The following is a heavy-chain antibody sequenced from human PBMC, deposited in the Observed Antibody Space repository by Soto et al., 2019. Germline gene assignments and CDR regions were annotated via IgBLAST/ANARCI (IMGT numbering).Heavy chain of an antibody. CDR1: GFSLSTSGVG. CDR2: IYWDDDK. J-gene: IGHJ3*02. Sequence: QITLKESGPTLVKPTQTLTLTCTFSGFSLSTSGVGVGWIRQPPGKALEWLALIYWDDDKRYSPSLKSRLTITKDTSKNQAVLTMTNMDPVDTATYYCAHRPKCGPLWGDAFDIWGQGTMVTVSS. D-gene: IGHD3-10*01. CDR3: AHRPKCGPLWGDAFDI. V-gene: IGHV2-5*02.